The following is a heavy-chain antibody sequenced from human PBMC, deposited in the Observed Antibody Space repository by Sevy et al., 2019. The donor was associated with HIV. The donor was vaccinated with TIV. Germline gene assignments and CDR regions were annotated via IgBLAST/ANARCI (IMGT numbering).Heavy chain of an antibody. CDR2: IYYSGGGT. V-gene: IGHV4-31*03. Sequence: SETLSLTCTVSGGSISSGGYYWSWIRQHPGKGLEWIGHIYYSGGGTYFNPSLRSRVTISVDTSKNQFSLRLSPVTAADTAVYFCARLYSSTMALFDHWGQGTLVTVSS. CDR3: ARLYSSTMALFDH. CDR1: GGSISSGGYY. D-gene: IGHD6-19*01. J-gene: IGHJ4*02.